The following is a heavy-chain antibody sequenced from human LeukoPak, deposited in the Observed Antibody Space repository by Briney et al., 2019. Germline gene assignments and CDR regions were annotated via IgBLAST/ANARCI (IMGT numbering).Heavy chain of an antibody. D-gene: IGHD5/OR15-5a*01. Sequence: GGSLRLSCAASGFTFSSYWMSWVRQAPGTGLEWVANVHQDGSEKYYVDSVKGRFTISRDNAKNSLYLQMNSLRAEDTAIYYCGRESSSSTFDYWGQGTLVTVSS. J-gene: IGHJ4*02. V-gene: IGHV3-7*01. CDR3: GRESSSSTFDY. CDR2: VHQDGSEK. CDR1: GFTFSSYW.